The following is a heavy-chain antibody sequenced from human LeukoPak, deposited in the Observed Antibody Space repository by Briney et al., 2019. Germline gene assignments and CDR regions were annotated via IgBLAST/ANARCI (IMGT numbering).Heavy chain of an antibody. Sequence: SGPTLVKPTQTLTLTCTFSGFSLSTSGVGVGWIRQPPGKALEWLALIYWDDDKRYSPSLKSRLTITKDTSKNQVVLTMTNMDPVDTATHYCARKQWLANFDYWGQGTLVTVSS. CDR2: IYWDDDK. D-gene: IGHD6-19*01. V-gene: IGHV2-5*02. CDR1: GFSLSTSGVG. J-gene: IGHJ4*02. CDR3: ARKQWLANFDY.